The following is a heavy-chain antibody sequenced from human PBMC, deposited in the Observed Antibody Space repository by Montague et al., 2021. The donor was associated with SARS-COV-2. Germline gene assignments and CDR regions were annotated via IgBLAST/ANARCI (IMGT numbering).Heavy chain of an antibody. CDR1: GGSISSNSYY. CDR2: IYYSGST. CDR3: ARVKGSSLFKVALDI. Sequence: SETLSLTCTVSGGSISSNSYYWGWIRQSPGKGLEWIGSIYYSGSTYYNPSLRSRVTISVDTSQNQFSLRVYSVTAADTAVYYCARVKGSSLFKVALDIWGQGTMVTVSS. D-gene: IGHD1-26*01. J-gene: IGHJ3*02. V-gene: IGHV4-39*01.